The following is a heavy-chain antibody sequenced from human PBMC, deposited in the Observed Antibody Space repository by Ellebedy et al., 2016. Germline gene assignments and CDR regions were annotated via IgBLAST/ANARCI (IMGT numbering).Heavy chain of an antibody. V-gene: IGHV3-30-3*01. CDR1: GFTFRNYA. CDR2: ISYDENNK. CDR3: ARGQPRYYYDSSADYYFDY. D-gene: IGHD3-22*01. J-gene: IGHJ4*02. Sequence: GGSLRLSCAASGFTFRNYAMHWVRQAPGKGLEWVAVISYDENNKYYAESVKGRFTISRDNSKNTLNLQMNGLRVEDTAVYYCARGQPRYYYDSSADYYFDYWGQGTLVTVSS.